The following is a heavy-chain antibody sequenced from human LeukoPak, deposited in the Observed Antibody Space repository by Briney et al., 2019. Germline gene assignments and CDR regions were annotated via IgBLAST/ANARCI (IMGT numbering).Heavy chain of an antibody. V-gene: IGHV3-66*04. CDR2: IYSGGST. CDR3: ARPGPDAFDI. CDR1: GFTDSSNY. J-gene: IGHJ3*02. Sequence: GGSLRLSCAASGFTDSSNYMSWVRQAPGKGLEWVSVIYSGGSTYYADSVKGRFTFSRDNSKNTLYLQMNSLRAEDTAVYYCARPGPDAFDIWGQGTMVTVSS.